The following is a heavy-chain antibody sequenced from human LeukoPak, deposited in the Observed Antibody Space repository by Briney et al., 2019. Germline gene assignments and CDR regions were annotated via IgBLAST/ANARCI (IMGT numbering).Heavy chain of an antibody. J-gene: IGHJ4*02. V-gene: IGHV1-46*01. Sequence: ASVKVSCKASGYTFTSYYMHWVRQAPGQGLEWMGIINPSGGSTSYAQKFQGRVTMTRDTSTSTVYMELSSLRSEDTAVYYCARDSGGIVVVPAAYIDYWGQGTQVTVSS. D-gene: IGHD2-2*01. CDR1: GYTFTSYY. CDR3: ARDSGGIVVVPAAYIDY. CDR2: INPSGGST.